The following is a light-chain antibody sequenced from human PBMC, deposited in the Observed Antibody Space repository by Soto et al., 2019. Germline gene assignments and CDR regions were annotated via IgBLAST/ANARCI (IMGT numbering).Light chain of an antibody. Sequence: EIVLTQSPGTLSLSLGERATLSCRASQSVSSSYLAWYQQKPGQAPRLLIYGASSRATGIPDRFSGSGSGTDFTLTISRLEPEDVAVYYCQQYGSSPQTFGQGTKVEIK. J-gene: IGKJ1*01. CDR1: QSVSSSY. V-gene: IGKV3-20*01. CDR3: QQYGSSPQT. CDR2: GAS.